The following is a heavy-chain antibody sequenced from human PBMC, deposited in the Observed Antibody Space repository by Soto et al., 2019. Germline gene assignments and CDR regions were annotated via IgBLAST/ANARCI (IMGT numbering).Heavy chain of an antibody. CDR1: GFTFSSYS. CDR3: ARSMVRGVPRMYYGMDV. V-gene: IGHV3-21*01. J-gene: IGHJ6*02. CDR2: ISSSSSYI. Sequence: EVQLVESGGGLVKPGGSLRLSCAASGFTFSSYSMNWVRQAPGKGLEWVSSISSSSSYIYYADSVKGRFTISRDNAKNSLYLQMNSLRAEDTAVYYCARSMVRGVPRMYYGMDVWGQGTTVTVSS. D-gene: IGHD3-10*01.